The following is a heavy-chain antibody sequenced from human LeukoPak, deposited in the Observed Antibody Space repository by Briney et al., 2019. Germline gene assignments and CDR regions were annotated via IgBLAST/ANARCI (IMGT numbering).Heavy chain of an antibody. CDR3: ARGKWFGELGFDY. Sequence: GGSLRLSCAASGFTFSSYSMNWVRQAPGKGLEWVSSISGSSSYIYYADSVKGRFTISRDNAKNSLYLQMNSLRAEDTAVYYCARGKWFGELGFDYWGQGTLVTVSS. CDR1: GFTFSSYS. V-gene: IGHV3-21*01. J-gene: IGHJ4*02. D-gene: IGHD3-10*01. CDR2: ISGSSSYI.